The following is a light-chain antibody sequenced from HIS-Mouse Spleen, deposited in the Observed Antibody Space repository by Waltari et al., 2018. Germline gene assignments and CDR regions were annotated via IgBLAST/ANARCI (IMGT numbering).Light chain of an antibody. CDR2: EGS. CDR3: CSYAGSSTYWV. V-gene: IGLV2-23*01. Sequence: QSALTQPASVSGSPGQSITISCTGTSSDVGRYHLVPWYQQHPGKAPKLMIYEGSNRPSGVSKRFSGSKSGNTASLTIAGLQAEDEADYYCCSYAGSSTYWVFGGGTKLTVL. CDR1: SSDVGRYHL. J-gene: IGLJ3*02.